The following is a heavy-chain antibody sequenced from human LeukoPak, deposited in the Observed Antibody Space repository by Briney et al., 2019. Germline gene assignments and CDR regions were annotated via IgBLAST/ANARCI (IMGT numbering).Heavy chain of an antibody. CDR3: ARRVLRGLDY. V-gene: IGHV4-38-2*01. CDR2: ICHSGST. J-gene: IGHJ4*02. D-gene: IGHD3-16*01. Sequence: SETLSLTCAVSGYSISSGYYWGWIRQPPGKGLEWIGSICHSGSTYYNPSLKSRVTISVDTSKNQFSLKLSSVTAADTAVYYCARRVLRGLDYWGQGTLVTVSS. CDR1: GYSISSGYY.